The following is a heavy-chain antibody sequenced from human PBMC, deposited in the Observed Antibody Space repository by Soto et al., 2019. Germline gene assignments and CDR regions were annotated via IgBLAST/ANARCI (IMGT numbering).Heavy chain of an antibody. V-gene: IGHV3-23*01. CDR2: ISGGGNDA. D-gene: IGHD3-3*02. Sequence: EVQLLESGGGLVQPGGSLVLSCAASRFTFSSYAMSWVRQAPGKGLEWVSSISGGGNDAYYADSVKGRFTIAKDNSQNTLDLQMSSLRAGDTAVYYCARSLFLASTDTEPFDYWGQGALVTVSS. CDR3: ARSLFLASTDTEPFDY. CDR1: RFTFSSYA. J-gene: IGHJ4*02.